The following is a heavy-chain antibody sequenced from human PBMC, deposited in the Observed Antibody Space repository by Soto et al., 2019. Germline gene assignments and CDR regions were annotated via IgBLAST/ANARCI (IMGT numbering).Heavy chain of an antibody. V-gene: IGHV4-31*03. CDR3: ARDRVRRDNKPSGRDV. D-gene: IGHD2-21*01. CDR2: IFYTGTT. Sequence: QVQLQESGPGLVKPSQTLSLTCTVSGDSISSGGYYWSWIRQHPGKGLEWIGYIFYTGTTYYNPSLKSRVSISVDPSKNRFPRKLTSVTAAATAIYYCARDRVRRDNKPSGRDVWGKGTTVTVSS. CDR1: GDSISSGGYY. J-gene: IGHJ6*04.